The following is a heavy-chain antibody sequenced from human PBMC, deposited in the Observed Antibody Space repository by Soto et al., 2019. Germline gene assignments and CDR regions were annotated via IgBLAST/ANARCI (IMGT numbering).Heavy chain of an antibody. CDR2: IYYSGST. D-gene: IGHD1-7*01. CDR1: GVSISSYY. J-gene: IGHJ5*02. CDR3: ARRNYKYPSSWFDP. V-gene: IGHV4-59*08. Sequence: SETLSLTCTVSGVSISSYYWSWIRPPPGKGLEWIGYIYYSGSTSYNPSLKSRVTISVDTSNNQFSLGLSSVTAADTAVYYCARRNYKYPSSWFDPWGQGTLVTVSS.